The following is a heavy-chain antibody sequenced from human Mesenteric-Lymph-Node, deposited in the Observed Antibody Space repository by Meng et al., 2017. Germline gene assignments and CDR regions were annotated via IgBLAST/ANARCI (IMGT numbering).Heavy chain of an antibody. J-gene: IGHJ4*02. Sequence: GESLKISCAASGFTFDDYGMSWVRQAPGKGLEWVSGINWNGGSTGYADSVKGRFTISRDNAKNSLYLQMNSLRAEDTALYHCARRDGILTGYSYDYWGQGTLVTVSS. CDR1: GFTFDDYG. CDR3: ARRDGILTGYSYDY. CDR2: INWNGGST. V-gene: IGHV3-20*01. D-gene: IGHD3-9*01.